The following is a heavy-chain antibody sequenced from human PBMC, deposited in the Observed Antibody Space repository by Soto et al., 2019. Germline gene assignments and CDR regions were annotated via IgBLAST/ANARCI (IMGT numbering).Heavy chain of an antibody. J-gene: IGHJ4*02. D-gene: IGHD3-10*01. Sequence: QVQLVESGGGVVQPGRSLRLSCAASGFSFSSYAMHWIRQAPGKGLDWVTVISYDAGNEYYADSVKGRFTISRDNSKNTLYLQMNSLRAADTAVYYCARGGGYYYGSGSPYYFDYWGQGSLVAVSS. CDR2: ISYDAGNE. V-gene: IGHV3-30-3*01. CDR1: GFSFSSYA. CDR3: ARGGGYYYGSGSPYYFDY.